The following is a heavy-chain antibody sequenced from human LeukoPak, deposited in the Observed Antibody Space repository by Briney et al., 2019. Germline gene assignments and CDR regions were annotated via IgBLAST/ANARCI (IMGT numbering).Heavy chain of an antibody. Sequence: SETLSLTCTVSGGSISSYYWTRIRQPAGKGLEWIGRIYTSGSTDFNPSLKSRVTMSVDTSKNQFSLKLTSVTAADTAVYFCAIYDGSGAYFQHWGQGTLVTVSS. CDR2: IYTSGST. D-gene: IGHD3-22*01. CDR1: GGSISSYY. CDR3: AIYDGSGAYFQH. V-gene: IGHV4-4*07. J-gene: IGHJ1*01.